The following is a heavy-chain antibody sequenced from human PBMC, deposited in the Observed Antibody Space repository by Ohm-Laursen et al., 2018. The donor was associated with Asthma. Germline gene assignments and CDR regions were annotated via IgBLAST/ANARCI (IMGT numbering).Heavy chain of an antibody. CDR3: ARDHSSGYSFSFDY. Sequence: SVKVSCKASGGTFSSYAINWVRQAPGQGLEWVGAIIPIFDIPNYAEKFQGRVTITADKSTSTAYMELSSLRPEDTAVYYCARDHSSGYSFSFDYWGQGTLVTVSS. CDR1: GGTFSSYA. J-gene: IGHJ4*02. V-gene: IGHV1-69*10. D-gene: IGHD3-22*01. CDR2: IIPIFDIP.